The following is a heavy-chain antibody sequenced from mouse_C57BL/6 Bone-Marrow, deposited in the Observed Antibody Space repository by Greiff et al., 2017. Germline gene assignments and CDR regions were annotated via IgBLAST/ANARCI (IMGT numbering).Heavy chain of an antibody. CDR2: FDPENGAT. J-gene: IGHJ3*01. V-gene: IGHV14-4*01. Sequence: VQLQQSGAELVRPGASVKLSCTASGFNIKDDYMHWVKQRPEQGLEWIGWFDPENGATESASKFQGKATLTADTSSNTAYLQLSSLTSEDTAVDDCTPDGSSYGCPWFAYWGQGTLVTVSA. D-gene: IGHD1-1*01. CDR3: TPDGSSYGCPWFAY. CDR1: GFNIKDDY.